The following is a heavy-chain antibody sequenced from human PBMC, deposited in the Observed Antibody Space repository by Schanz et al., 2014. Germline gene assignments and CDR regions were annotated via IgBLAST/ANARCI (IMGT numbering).Heavy chain of an antibody. D-gene: IGHD1-26*01. Sequence: EVQLLESGGGLVQPGGSLRLSCTVSGFTVNNYAMNWVRQAPGRGLEWVSGITRQGTTYYAESVKGRFTISRDNPKNTLYLQMNSLRAEDTAVYYCARDMTSMGESGFYYYGMDVWGQGTTATVS. J-gene: IGHJ6*02. CDR3: ARDMTSMGESGFYYYGMDV. CDR2: ITRQGTT. V-gene: IGHV3-23*01. CDR1: GFTVNNYA.